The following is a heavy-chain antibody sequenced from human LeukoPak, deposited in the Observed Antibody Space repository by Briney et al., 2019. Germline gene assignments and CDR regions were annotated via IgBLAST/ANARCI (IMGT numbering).Heavy chain of an antibody. V-gene: IGHV6-1*01. J-gene: IGHJ4*02. Sequence: SQTLSLTCAISGDSISTNSAAWNWIRLSPSRGLEWLGRTYYKSKWYNDYAVSVKSRITINPDTSKNQFSLQLNSVTPGDTAVYYCARARWVAGIVSFDYWGQGTLVTVSS. CDR2: TYYKSKWYN. D-gene: IGHD6-19*01. CDR3: ARARWVAGIVSFDY. CDR1: GDSISTNSAA.